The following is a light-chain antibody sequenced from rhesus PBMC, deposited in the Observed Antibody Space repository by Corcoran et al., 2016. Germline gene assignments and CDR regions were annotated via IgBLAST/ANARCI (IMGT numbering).Light chain of an antibody. J-gene: IGKJ1*01. CDR3: QQGNSNPWT. CDR2: YAN. Sequence: DIQMSQSPSSLSASVGDRVTITCRASQGISSYLNWYQQKPGKAPKLLIYYANSLASGVPSWFSGSGAGTYFTLPINSLQPEDFATYYCQQGNSNPWTFGQGTKVEIK. CDR1: QGISSY. V-gene: IGKV1-32*02.